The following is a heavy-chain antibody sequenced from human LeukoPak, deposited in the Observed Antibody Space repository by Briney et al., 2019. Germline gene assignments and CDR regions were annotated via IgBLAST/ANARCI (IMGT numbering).Heavy chain of an antibody. CDR3: ASYGDYVLDY. J-gene: IGHJ4*02. V-gene: IGHV4-59*08. Sequence: SETLSLTCTVSGDSISSYYWSWIRQPPGKGLEWIGYVYYSGSTIYNPSLKSRVTISIDTSKNQFSLKLSSVTAADTAVYYCASYGDYVLDYWGQGTLVTVSS. CDR1: GDSISSYY. CDR2: VYYSGST. D-gene: IGHD4-17*01.